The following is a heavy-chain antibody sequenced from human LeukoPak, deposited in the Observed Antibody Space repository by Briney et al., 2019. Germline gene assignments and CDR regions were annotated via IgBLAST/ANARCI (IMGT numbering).Heavy chain of an antibody. V-gene: IGHV1-69*11. CDR3: AKGRGSDAFDI. CDR2: IIPILHQA. J-gene: IGHJ3*02. Sequence: SVNVSCKASGGIFSTYAINWVRQAPGQGLEWMGRIIPILHQANYAQKFRDRVTITADESTSTAYMDLSSLRSEDTAVYYCAKGRGSDAFDIWGQGTVVTVSS. CDR1: GGIFSTYA.